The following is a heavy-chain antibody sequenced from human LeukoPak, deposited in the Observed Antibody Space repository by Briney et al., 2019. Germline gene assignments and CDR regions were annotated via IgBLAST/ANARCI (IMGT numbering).Heavy chain of an antibody. CDR2: IQYDGIKK. CDR1: GFTLKNYG. D-gene: IGHD1-1*01. Sequence: GGSLRLSCATSGFTLKNYGMHWVRQAPGKGLEWLAFIQYDGIKKYYADSVKGRFIISRDTSKSTLYLQMNSLRPEDTAFYYCAKEQLSSTRLFDYWGQGTLVTVSS. J-gene: IGHJ4*02. V-gene: IGHV3-30*02. CDR3: AKEQLSSTRLFDY.